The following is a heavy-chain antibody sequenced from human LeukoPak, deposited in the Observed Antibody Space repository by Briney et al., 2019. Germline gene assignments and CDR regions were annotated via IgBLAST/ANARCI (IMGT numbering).Heavy chain of an antibody. CDR2: INHSGST. CDR3: ARVTRLYRAYYFDY. CDR1: GGSFSGYY. D-gene: IGHD2-2*02. V-gene: IGHV4-34*01. J-gene: IGHJ4*02. Sequence: SETLSLTCAVYGGSFSGYYWSWIRQPPGKGLEWIGEINHSGSTNYNPSLKSRVTISVDTSKNQFSLKLSSVTAADTAVYYCARVTRLYRAYYFDYWGQGTLVTVSS.